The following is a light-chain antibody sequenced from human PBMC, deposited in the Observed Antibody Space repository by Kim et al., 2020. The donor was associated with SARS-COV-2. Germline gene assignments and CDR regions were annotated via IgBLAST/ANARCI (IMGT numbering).Light chain of an antibody. CDR2: AAS. J-gene: IGKJ2*01. Sequence: DIQMTQSPSSLSASVGDRVTITCRARQSISSYLNWYQQKPGKAPKLLIYAASSLQSGVPSRFSGSGSGTDFTLTISSLQPEDFATYYCQQSYSTRYTFGQGTKLEI. CDR1: QSISSY. CDR3: QQSYSTRYT. V-gene: IGKV1-39*01.